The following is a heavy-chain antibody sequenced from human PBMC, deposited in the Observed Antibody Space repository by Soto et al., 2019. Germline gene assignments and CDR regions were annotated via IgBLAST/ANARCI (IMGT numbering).Heavy chain of an antibody. CDR1: GFTFSSYG. Sequence: PGGSLRLSCAASGFTFSSYGMHWVRQAPGKGLEWVAVISYDGSNKYYADSVKGRFTISRDNSKNTLYLQMNSLRAEDTAVYYCAKAILYYYYGMDVWGQGTTVTVSS. D-gene: IGHD2-15*01. CDR3: AKAILYYYYGMDV. J-gene: IGHJ6*02. CDR2: ISYDGSNK. V-gene: IGHV3-30*18.